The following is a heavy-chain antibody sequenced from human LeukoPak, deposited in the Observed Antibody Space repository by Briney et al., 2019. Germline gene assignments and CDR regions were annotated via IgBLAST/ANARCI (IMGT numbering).Heavy chain of an antibody. D-gene: IGHD6-13*01. Sequence: SETLSLTCTVSGGSISSSVYHWGWIRQPPGKGLKWIGSIYYSGNTQYKSSLKSRVTISVDTSKNQFSLKLTSVTAADTALYYCARVLRAAPNWFDPWGQGTLVTVSS. V-gene: IGHV4-39*07. CDR1: GGSISSSVYH. J-gene: IGHJ5*02. CDR2: IYYSGNT. CDR3: ARVLRAAPNWFDP.